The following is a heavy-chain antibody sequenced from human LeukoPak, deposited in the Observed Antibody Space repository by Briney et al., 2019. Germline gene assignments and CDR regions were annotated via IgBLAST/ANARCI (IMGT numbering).Heavy chain of an antibody. Sequence: PSETLSDTRIVSRGSTSSYSWRCISHTPQERLERIGYIYYSGTTNYNPSLKSRVTISVDTSKNQFSLKLSSVTAADTAVYYCASLNLAVAGHFAYWGQGTLVTVSS. CDR2: IYYSGTT. J-gene: IGHJ4*02. D-gene: IGHD6-19*01. CDR1: RGSTSSYS. V-gene: IGHV4-59*08. CDR3: ASLNLAVAGHFAY.